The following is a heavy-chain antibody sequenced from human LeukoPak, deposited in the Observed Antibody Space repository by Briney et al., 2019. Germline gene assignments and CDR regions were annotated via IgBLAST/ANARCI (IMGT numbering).Heavy chain of an antibody. CDR3: AKDYVGYCGGDCYPHFDY. J-gene: IGHJ4*02. CDR1: GFTFSSYA. V-gene: IGHV3-23*01. Sequence: PGGSLRLSCAASGFTFSSYAMSWVREAPGKGLEWVSAICGSGGSTYYADSVKGRFTISRDNSKNTLYLQMNSLRGEDTAVYYCAKDYVGYCGGDCYPHFDYWGQGTLVTVSS. CDR2: ICGSGGST. D-gene: IGHD2-21*01.